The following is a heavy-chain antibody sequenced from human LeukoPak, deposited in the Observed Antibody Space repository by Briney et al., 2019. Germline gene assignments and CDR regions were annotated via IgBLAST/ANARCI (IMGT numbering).Heavy chain of an antibody. Sequence: SETLSLTCTVSGGSISSYYWSWIRQPPGKGLEWLGYIYYSESTNYNPSLKSRVTISVDTSKNQFSLKLSSVTAADTAVYYCARGQFSSWYGGDAFDIWGQGTLVTVSS. J-gene: IGHJ3*02. V-gene: IGHV4-59*01. CDR1: GGSISSYY. CDR2: IYYSEST. CDR3: ARGQFSSWYGGDAFDI. D-gene: IGHD6-13*01.